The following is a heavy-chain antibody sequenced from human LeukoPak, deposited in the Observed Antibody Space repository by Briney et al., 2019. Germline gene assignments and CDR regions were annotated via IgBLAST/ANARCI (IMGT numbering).Heavy chain of an antibody. D-gene: IGHD3-22*01. Sequence: PSETLSLTCAVYGGSFSGYYWSWIRQPPGKGLEWIGEINHSGSTNYNPSLKSRVTISVDTSKNQFSLKLSSVTAADTAVYYCARLRKYYYDSSGYYYRYFDYWGQGTLVTVSS. CDR2: INHSGST. CDR3: ARLRKYYYDSSGYYYRYFDY. V-gene: IGHV4-34*01. CDR1: GGSFSGYY. J-gene: IGHJ4*02.